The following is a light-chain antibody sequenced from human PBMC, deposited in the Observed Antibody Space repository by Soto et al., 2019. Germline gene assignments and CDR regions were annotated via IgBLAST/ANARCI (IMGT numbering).Light chain of an antibody. V-gene: IGKV1-8*01. Sequence: AIRMTQSPSSLSASTGDRVTITCRASQGISSYLAWYQQKPGKAPKLLIYAASTLQSGVPSRFSGSGSGTDFTLTISCLQSEDFPTYYCQQYYSYPLTFGQGTKVDXK. CDR3: QQYYSYPLT. CDR2: AAS. J-gene: IGKJ1*01. CDR1: QGISSY.